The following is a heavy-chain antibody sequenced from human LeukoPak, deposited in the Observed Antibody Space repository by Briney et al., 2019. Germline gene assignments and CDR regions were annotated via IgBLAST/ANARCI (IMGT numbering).Heavy chain of an antibody. CDR2: ISYEATNK. V-gene: IGHV3-30*04. CDR1: RFTFCSYT. D-gene: IGHD3-10*01. CDR3: ARAVWFGNFYSYYMDV. J-gene: IGHJ6*03. Sequence: GRSLRLSCAPSRFTFCSYTTYWVPHAPDEGVECVAVISYEATNKYYTDSVRVKFPIHRKNSKNTLYLQINSLRPEEPAGYYFARAVWFGNFYSYYMDVWGKGTTVTIS.